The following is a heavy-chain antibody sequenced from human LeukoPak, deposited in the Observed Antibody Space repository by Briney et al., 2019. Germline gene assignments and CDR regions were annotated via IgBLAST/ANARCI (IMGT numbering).Heavy chain of an antibody. CDR3: TRDRSALDT. CDR1: GGSISTSNYY. Sequence: PSETLSLTCTVSGGSISTSNYYWGWIRQPPGKGLEWIGNIFYSGSTYYGPSLKSRLTISLDTSRNQFSLKLSSVTAADTAVYYCTRDRSALDTWGQGTMVTVSS. J-gene: IGHJ3*02. V-gene: IGHV4-39*07. CDR2: IFYSGST.